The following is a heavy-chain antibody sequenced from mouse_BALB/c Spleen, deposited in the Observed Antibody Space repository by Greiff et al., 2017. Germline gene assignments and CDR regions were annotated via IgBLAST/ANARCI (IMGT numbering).Heavy chain of an antibody. Sequence: EVQVVESGGGLVQPGGSRKLSCAASGFTFSSFGMHWVRQAPEKGLEWVAYISSGSSTIYYADTVKGRFTISRDNPKNTLFLQMTSLRSEDTAMYYCARDYYPDYWGQGTTLTVSS. CDR1: GFTFSSFG. V-gene: IGHV5-17*02. CDR3: ARDYYPDY. J-gene: IGHJ2*01. CDR2: ISSGSSTI.